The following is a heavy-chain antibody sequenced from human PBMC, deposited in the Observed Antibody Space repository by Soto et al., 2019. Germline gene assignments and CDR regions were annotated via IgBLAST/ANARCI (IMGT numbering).Heavy chain of an antibody. CDR3: ATAITMVRGVIPLYYYYGMDV. CDR2: INPNSGGT. CDR1: GYTFTGYY. V-gene: IGHV1-2*04. J-gene: IGHJ6*02. Sequence: QVQLVQSGAEVKKPGASVKVSCKASGYTFTGYYMHWVRQAPGQGLEWMGWINPNSGGTNYAQKVQGWVTMTRDTSISTAYMELSRLRSDDTAVYYCATAITMVRGVIPLYYYYGMDVWGQGTTVTVSS. D-gene: IGHD3-10*01.